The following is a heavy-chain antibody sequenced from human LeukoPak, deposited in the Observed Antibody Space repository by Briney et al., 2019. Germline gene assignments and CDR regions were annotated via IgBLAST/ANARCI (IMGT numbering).Heavy chain of an antibody. V-gene: IGHV3-7*01. CDR3: ATSGWRSDY. Sequence: QAGGSLRLSCAASGFTFNNYWMTWFRQAPGKGLEWVANIKQDGTEIFYVDSVRGRFIISRDNAENSLYLQMNSLRVEDTAVYYCATSGWRSDYWGQGTLVTVSS. J-gene: IGHJ4*02. CDR1: GFTFNNYW. CDR2: IKQDGTEI. D-gene: IGHD6-19*01.